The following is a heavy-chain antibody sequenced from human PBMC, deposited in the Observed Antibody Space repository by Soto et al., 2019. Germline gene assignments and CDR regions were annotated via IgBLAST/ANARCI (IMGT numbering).Heavy chain of an antibody. D-gene: IGHD2-2*01. CDR2: TNRMLGVA. J-gene: IGHJ5*02. V-gene: IGHV1-69*10. Sequence: PVQVSCKGPGGYLSSHVMRRRRKEPGQGTEGMGGTNRMLGVANFAQKFQDRVAITADESTTTAYMELSSLSSEYTAVYYCARGPAQFDPWGQATLVTVSS. CDR1: GGYLSSHV. CDR3: ARGPAQFDP.